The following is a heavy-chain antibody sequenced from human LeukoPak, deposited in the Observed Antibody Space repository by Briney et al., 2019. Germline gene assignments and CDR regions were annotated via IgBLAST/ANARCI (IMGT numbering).Heavy chain of an antibody. CDR1: GGSISSSSYY. V-gene: IGHV4-39*01. Sequence: SETLSLTCTVSGGSISSSSYYWGWIRQPLGKGLEWIGSISYSGSTYYNPSLKSRVTMSVDTSKNQFSLKMSSVTAADTAIYYCARRGSITMLVASFDFWGQGTLVTVSS. J-gene: IGHJ4*02. CDR3: ARRGSITMLVASFDF. CDR2: ISYSGST. D-gene: IGHD3-10*02.